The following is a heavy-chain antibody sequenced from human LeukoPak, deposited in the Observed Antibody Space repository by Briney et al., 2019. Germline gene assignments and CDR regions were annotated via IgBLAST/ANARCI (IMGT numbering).Heavy chain of an antibody. CDR1: GFTFSSYS. D-gene: IGHD2-2*02. J-gene: IGHJ6*03. CDR3: ARAELYSDYYMDV. V-gene: IGHV3-21*01. Sequence: PGGSLRLSCAASGFTFSSYSMNWVRQAPGKGLEWVSSISSSSSYIYYADSVKGRFTISRDNAKNSLYLQMNSLRTEDTAVYYCARAELYSDYYMDVWGKGTTVTVSS. CDR2: ISSSSSYI.